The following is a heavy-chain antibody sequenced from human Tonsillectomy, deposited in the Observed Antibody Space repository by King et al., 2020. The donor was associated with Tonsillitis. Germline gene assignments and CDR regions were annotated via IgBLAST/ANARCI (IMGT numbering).Heavy chain of an antibody. CDR3: AIEIYYCSSTSCYGDYFDY. CDR2: ISYDGSNK. J-gene: IGHJ4*02. Sequence: VQLVESGGGVVQPGRSLRLSCAASGFTFSSYGMHWVRQAPGKGLEWVAVISYDGSNKYYADSVKGRFTISRDNSKNTLYLQMNSLRAEDTAVYYCAIEIYYCSSTSCYGDYFDYWGQGTLVTVSS. V-gene: IGHV3-33*05. CDR1: GFTFSSYG. D-gene: IGHD2-2*01.